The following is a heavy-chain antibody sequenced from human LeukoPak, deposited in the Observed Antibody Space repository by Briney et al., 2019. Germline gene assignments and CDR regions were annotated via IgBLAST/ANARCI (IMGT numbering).Heavy chain of an antibody. Sequence: SETLSLTCTVSGGSISSGDYYWSWIRQPPGKGLEWIGYIYYSGSTYYNPSLKSRVTISVDTSKNQFSLKLSSVTAADTAVYYCAREEFYYGSGSYYYGMDVWGKGTTVTVSS. CDR2: IYYSGST. CDR1: GGSISSGDYY. V-gene: IGHV4-30-4*01. CDR3: AREEFYYGSGSYYYGMDV. J-gene: IGHJ6*04. D-gene: IGHD3-10*01.